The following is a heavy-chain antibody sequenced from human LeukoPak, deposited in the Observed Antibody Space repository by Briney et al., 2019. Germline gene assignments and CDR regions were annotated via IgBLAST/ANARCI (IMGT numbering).Heavy chain of an antibody. Sequence: GASVKVSCKASGYTFTSYAMNWVRQAPGQGLEWMGWINTNTGNPTYAQGFTGRFVFSLDTSVSTAYLQISSLKAEDTAVYYCARDLEWQYQLKNWFDPWGQGTLVTVSS. J-gene: IGHJ5*02. CDR1: GYTFTSYA. CDR3: ARDLEWQYQLKNWFDP. V-gene: IGHV7-4-1*02. CDR2: INTNTGNP. D-gene: IGHD2-2*01.